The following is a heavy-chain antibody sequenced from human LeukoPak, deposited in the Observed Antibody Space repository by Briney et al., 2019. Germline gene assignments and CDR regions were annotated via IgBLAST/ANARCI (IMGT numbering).Heavy chain of an antibody. Sequence: ASVKVSCKASGYTFTGYYMHWVRQAPGQGLEWMGWINPNSGGTNYAQKFQGRVTMTRDTSISTAYMELSRLRSDDTAVYYCARDGYSVYGRAGYYYYYGMDVWGQGTTVTVSS. CDR3: ARDGYSVYGRAGYYYYYGMDV. V-gene: IGHV1-2*02. J-gene: IGHJ6*02. D-gene: IGHD5/OR15-5a*01. CDR1: GYTFTGYY. CDR2: INPNSGGT.